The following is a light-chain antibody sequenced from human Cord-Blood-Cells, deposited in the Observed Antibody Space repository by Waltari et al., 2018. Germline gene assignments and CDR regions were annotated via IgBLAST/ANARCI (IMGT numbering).Light chain of an antibody. V-gene: IGKV3-11*01. CDR2: DAS. CDR1: QSVSSY. CDR3: QQRSNWPPIT. Sequence: IVLTQSPATLPLSPAERATLSCRASQSVSSYLAWYQQKPGQAPRLLIYDASNRATGIPARFSGSGSGTDFTLTISSLEPEDFAVYYCQQRSNWPPITFGQGTRLEIK. J-gene: IGKJ5*01.